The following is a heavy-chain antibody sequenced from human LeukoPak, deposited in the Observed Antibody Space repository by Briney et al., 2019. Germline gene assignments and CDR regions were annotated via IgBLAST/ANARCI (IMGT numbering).Heavy chain of an antibody. CDR3: ARAVGGSDSRGAFDI. Sequence: GASVKVSCKASGYTFTSYGISWVRQAPGQGLEWMGWISAYSGNTNYAQKLQGRVTMTTDTSTSTAYMELRSLRSDDTAVYYCARAVGGSDSRGAFDIWGQGTMVTVSS. J-gene: IGHJ3*02. CDR1: GYTFTSYG. D-gene: IGHD2-21*02. CDR2: ISAYSGNT. V-gene: IGHV1-18*01.